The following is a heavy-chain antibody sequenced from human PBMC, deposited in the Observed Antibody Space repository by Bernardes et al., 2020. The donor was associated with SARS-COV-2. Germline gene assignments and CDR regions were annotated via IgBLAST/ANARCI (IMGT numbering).Heavy chain of an antibody. Sequence: ASVKVSCKASGYMFSNYNMHWVRQAPGQRLEWMGWIYGGNGNTKYSENFQDRVTITRDTSASTAYMELSSLRAEDTAVYYCARDRDSNDDYFDYWGQGTLVTVSS. CDR2: IYGGNGNT. CDR3: ARDRDSNDDYFDY. D-gene: IGHD4-4*01. J-gene: IGHJ4*02. V-gene: IGHV1-3*01. CDR1: GYMFSNYN.